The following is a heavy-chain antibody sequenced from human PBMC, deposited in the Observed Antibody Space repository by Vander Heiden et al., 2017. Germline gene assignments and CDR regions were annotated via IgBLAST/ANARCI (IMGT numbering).Heavy chain of an antibody. J-gene: IGHJ6*02. D-gene: IGHD2-8*02. CDR1: GFTFSSYG. CDR2: IWYDGSNK. V-gene: IGHV3-33*01. Sequence: QVQLVESGGGVVQPGRSLRLSCAASGFTFSSYGMHWVRQAPGKGLEWVAVIWYDGSNKYYEDSVKGRGTISRDNSKNTLYLQMNSLRAEETAVYYCARDLKIGDGCTGFYYGMDVWGQGTTVTVYS. CDR3: ARDLKIGDGCTGFYYGMDV.